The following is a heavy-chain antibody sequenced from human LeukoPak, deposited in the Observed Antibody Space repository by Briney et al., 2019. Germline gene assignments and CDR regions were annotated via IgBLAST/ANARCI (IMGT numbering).Heavy chain of an antibody. CDR2: ISYDGSNK. V-gene: IGHV3-30-3*01. CDR1: GFTFSSYA. CDR3: ARGFSETIYSGYDLANFDY. D-gene: IGHD5-12*01. Sequence: GRSLRLSCAASGFTFSSYAMHWVRQAPGKGLEWVAVISYDGSNKYYADSVKGRFTISRDNSKNTLYLQMNSLRAEDTAVYYCARGFSETIYSGYDLANFDYWGQGTLVTVSS. J-gene: IGHJ4*02.